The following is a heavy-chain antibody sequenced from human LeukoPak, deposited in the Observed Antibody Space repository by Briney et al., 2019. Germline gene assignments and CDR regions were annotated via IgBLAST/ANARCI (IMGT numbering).Heavy chain of an antibody. Sequence: PSETLSLTCTVSGGSISSGGYYWSWIRQHPGKGLEWIGYIYYSGSTYYNPSLKSRVTISVGTSKNQFSLKLSSVTAADTAVYYCARDSITIFGVAPDYWGQGTLVTVSS. V-gene: IGHV4-31*03. J-gene: IGHJ4*02. D-gene: IGHD3-3*01. CDR2: IYYSGST. CDR1: GGSISSGGYY. CDR3: ARDSITIFGVAPDY.